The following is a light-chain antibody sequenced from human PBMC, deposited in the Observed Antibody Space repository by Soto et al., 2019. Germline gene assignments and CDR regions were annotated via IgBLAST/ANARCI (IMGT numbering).Light chain of an antibody. CDR2: DKS. CDR3: QQYGTSEII. Sequence: DIVLTQSPGTLSLSPGDSATLSCRASQTLSNSFIAWYQQKTGQAPRLLIYDKSSRATGVPDRYSASGSGTDLTLTISRLEPEDFAVFFCQQYGTSEIIFGQGTRLEIK. J-gene: IGKJ5*01. CDR1: QTLSNSF. V-gene: IGKV3-20*01.